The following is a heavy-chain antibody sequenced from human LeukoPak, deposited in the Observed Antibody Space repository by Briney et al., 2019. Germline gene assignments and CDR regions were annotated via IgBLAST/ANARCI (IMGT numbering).Heavy chain of an antibody. Sequence: ASLKVSCKASRYTFTGYYIHWVRQAPRQGLEWMGWINPNSGGTNYAQKFQGRVTMTRDTSINTAYMELSRLRSDDTAVYYCARAVAAAGTGAEYFQHWGQGTLVTVSS. J-gene: IGHJ1*01. CDR2: INPNSGGT. CDR1: RYTFTGYY. CDR3: ARAVAAAGTGAEYFQH. V-gene: IGHV1-2*02. D-gene: IGHD6-13*01.